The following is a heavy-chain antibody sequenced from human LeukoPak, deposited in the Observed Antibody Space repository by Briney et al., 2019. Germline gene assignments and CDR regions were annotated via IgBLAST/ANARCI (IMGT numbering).Heavy chain of an antibody. V-gene: IGHV3-23*01. CDR2: ISASVSLT. Sequence: RTGGSLTLSCAASEFTFSTYAMSWVRRAPGKGLEWVSSISASVSLTYHADSVKGRFTISTDNPKSILFLQMNSLTVEDTAVYYWAKGWFGETLHGPHDYWGQGTLVTVSS. J-gene: IGHJ4*02. CDR1: EFTFSTYA. CDR3: AKGWFGETLHGPHDY. D-gene: IGHD3-10*01.